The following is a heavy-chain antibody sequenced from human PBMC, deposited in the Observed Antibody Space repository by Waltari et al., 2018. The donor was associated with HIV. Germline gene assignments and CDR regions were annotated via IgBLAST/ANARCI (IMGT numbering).Heavy chain of an antibody. CDR3: ARDWAHSSSWSRYYYHGMDV. CDR1: GFTVSSNY. CDR2: MYSGGST. J-gene: IGHJ6*02. V-gene: IGHV3-66*01. Sequence: EVQLVESGGGLVQPGGSLRLSCAASGFTVSSNYMSWVRQAPGKVLEWVSVMYSGGSTYYADSVKGRFTISRDNSKNTLYLQMNSLRAEDTAVYYCARDWAHSSSWSRYYYHGMDVWGQGTTVTVSS. D-gene: IGHD6-13*01.